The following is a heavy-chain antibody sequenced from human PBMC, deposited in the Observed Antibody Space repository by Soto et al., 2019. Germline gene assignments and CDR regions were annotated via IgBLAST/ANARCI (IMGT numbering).Heavy chain of an antibody. Sequence: EVQLVESGGGLVQPGRSLRLSCAVSGFTFDDYAMHWVRQAPGKGLECVLGITWNGGRLCYADSVKGRFTISRDSAGNFTSLDMKSLKPEDTPVYSCTKFAPTHLIGSSGWFGPWGQGTLVTVSS. J-gene: IGHJ5*02. CDR2: ITWNGGRL. CDR3: TKFAPTHLIGSSGWFGP. V-gene: IGHV3-9*01. D-gene: IGHD3-9*01. CDR1: GFTFDDYA.